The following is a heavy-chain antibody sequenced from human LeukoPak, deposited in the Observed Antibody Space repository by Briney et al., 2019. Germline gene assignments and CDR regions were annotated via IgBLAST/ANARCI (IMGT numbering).Heavy chain of an antibody. CDR2: IYYSGST. D-gene: IGHD3-10*01. Sequence: SETLSLTCTVSGGSISSSSYYWGWIRQPPGKGLEWIGSIYYSGSTYYNPSLKSRVTISVDTSKNQFSLKLSSVTAADTAVYYSVRGPGSYMPYYFDYWGQGTLVTVSS. CDR3: VRGPGSYMPYYFDY. CDR1: GGSISSSSYY. V-gene: IGHV4-39*01. J-gene: IGHJ4*02.